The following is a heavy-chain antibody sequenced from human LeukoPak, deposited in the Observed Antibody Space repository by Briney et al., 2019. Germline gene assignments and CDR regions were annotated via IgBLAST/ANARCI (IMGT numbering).Heavy chain of an antibody. V-gene: IGHV4-39*01. D-gene: IGHD1-26*01. J-gene: IGHJ4*02. CDR1: AGSISNISYY. Sequence: SETLSLTCTVSAGSISNISYYWGWIRQPPGKGLEWIGTIFYSGSTYYNPSLKSRVTISVDTSKSQFSLKLKSVTAADTAVYYCARAQLGGSYFDYWGQGTLVTVSS. CDR2: IFYSGST. CDR3: ARAQLGGSYFDY.